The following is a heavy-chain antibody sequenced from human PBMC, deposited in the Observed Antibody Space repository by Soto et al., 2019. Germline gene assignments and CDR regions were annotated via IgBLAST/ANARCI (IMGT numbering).Heavy chain of an antibody. D-gene: IGHD4-17*01. Sequence: GGSLRLSCAASGFTVSSNYMSWVRQAPGKGLEWVSVIYSGGSTYYADSVKGRFTISRDNSKNTLYLQMNSLRAEDTAVYYCARMGDYGGNFTYGMDVWGLGTTVTVSS. CDR3: ARMGDYGGNFTYGMDV. V-gene: IGHV3-53*01. J-gene: IGHJ6*02. CDR2: IYSGGST. CDR1: GFTVSSNY.